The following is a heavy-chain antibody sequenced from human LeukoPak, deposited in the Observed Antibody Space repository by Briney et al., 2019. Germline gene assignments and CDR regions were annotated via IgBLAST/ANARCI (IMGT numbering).Heavy chain of an antibody. J-gene: IGHJ5*02. CDR3: ARWVRGVIPWFDP. V-gene: IGHV4-34*01. CDR1: GGSFSGYY. CDR2: INHSGST. D-gene: IGHD3-10*01. Sequence: SETLSLTCAVYGGSFSGYYWSWIRQPPGKGLEWIGEINHSGSTNYNPSLKSRVTISVDTSKNQFSLQLNSVTPEDTAVYYCARWVRGVIPWFDPWGQGTLVTVSS.